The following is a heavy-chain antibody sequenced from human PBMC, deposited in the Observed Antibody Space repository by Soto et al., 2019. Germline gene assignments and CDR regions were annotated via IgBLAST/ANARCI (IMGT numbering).Heavy chain of an antibody. J-gene: IGHJ5*02. Sequence: SETLSLTCTVSGGSISSYYWTWIRRPPGKGLEWIGYIYDSGSTYYNPSLKSRVTISVDTSKNQFSLKLSSVTAADTAVYYCAREVAATDWFDPWGQGTLVTVS. CDR3: AREVAATDWFDP. D-gene: IGHD2-15*01. V-gene: IGHV4-59*12. CDR2: IYDSGST. CDR1: GGSISSYY.